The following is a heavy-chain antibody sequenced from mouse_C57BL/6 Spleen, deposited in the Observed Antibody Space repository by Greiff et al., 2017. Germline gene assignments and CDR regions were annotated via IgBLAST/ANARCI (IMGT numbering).Heavy chain of an antibody. V-gene: IGHV1-52*01. J-gene: IGHJ1*03. Sequence: QVQLQQPGAELVRPGSSVKLSCKASGYTFTSYWMHWVKQRPIQGLEWIGNIDPSDSETHYNQKFKDKATLTVDKSSSTAYMQLSSLTSEDSAVYYCARRHDGYYWYFDVWGTGTTVTVSS. CDR3: ARRHDGYYWYFDV. CDR1: GYTFTSYW. CDR2: IDPSDSET. D-gene: IGHD2-3*01.